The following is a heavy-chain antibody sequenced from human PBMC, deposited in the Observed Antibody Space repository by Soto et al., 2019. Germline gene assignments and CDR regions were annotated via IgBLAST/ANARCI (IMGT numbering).Heavy chain of an antibody. CDR3: TRSAISPYGGLIGPFDY. V-gene: IGHV1-3*01. Sequence: GASVKVSCKATGYTFTAYAMHWVRQAPGQRLEWMGWINPANGNTKYSQKFQGRLTITSDTSANTVYMELNSLTSEDTAMYYCTRSAISPYGGLIGPFDYWGQGTPVTVSS. J-gene: IGHJ4*02. D-gene: IGHD3-16*02. CDR1: GYTFTAYA. CDR2: INPANGNT.